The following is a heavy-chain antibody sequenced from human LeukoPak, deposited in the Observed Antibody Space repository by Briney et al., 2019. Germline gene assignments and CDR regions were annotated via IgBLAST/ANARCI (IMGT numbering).Heavy chain of an antibody. CDR1: GNILTTYA. CDR3: ARDAIAVAGKVVRSYY. CDR2: ISAYNGNT. V-gene: IGHV1-18*01. Sequence: ASVRVSCKASGNILTTYAISWVRQAPGQGLEWMGWISAYNGNTNYAQKLQGRVTMTTDTSTSTAYMELRSLRSDDTAVYYCARDAIAVAGKVVRSYYWGQGTLVTVSS. D-gene: IGHD6-19*01. J-gene: IGHJ4*02.